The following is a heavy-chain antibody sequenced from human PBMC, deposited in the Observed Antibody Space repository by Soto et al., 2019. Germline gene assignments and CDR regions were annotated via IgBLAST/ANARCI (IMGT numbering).Heavy chain of an antibody. CDR1: GFAFNSNY. CDR2: IYSDGSA. J-gene: IGHJ6*04. D-gene: IGHD6-13*01. Sequence: GGSLRLSCAASGFAFNSNYMSWVRQAPGKGLEWVAGIYSDGSACYADSVKGRFIRSRDNSKNTLPLQINSLKAEDTAVYYCARGGQYTSTWFYYHYGMDVWGTGTTVTVSS. V-gene: IGHV3-66*01. CDR3: ARGGQYTSTWFYYHYGMDV.